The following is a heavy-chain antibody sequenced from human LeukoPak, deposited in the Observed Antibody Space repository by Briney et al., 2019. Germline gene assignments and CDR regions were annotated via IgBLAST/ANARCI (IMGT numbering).Heavy chain of an antibody. CDR2: IYYSGST. CDR3: ARSPRLVGSGSYYSKDFDY. V-gene: IGHV4-61*05. J-gene: IGHJ4*02. D-gene: IGHD3-10*01. Sequence: SETLSLTCTVSGGSISSSSYYWSWIRQPPGKGLEWIGYIYYSGSTNYNPSLKSRVTISVDTSKNQFSLKLSSVTAADTAVYYCARSPRLVGSGSYYSKDFDYWGQGTLVTVSS. CDR1: GGSISSSSYY.